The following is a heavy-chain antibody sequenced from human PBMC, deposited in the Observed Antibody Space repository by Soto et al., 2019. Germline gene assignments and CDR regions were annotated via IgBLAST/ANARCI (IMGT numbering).Heavy chain of an antibody. CDR3: ARDGVEMATIVNWFDP. D-gene: IGHD5-12*01. Sequence: QVQLVQSGAEVKKPGASVKVSCKASGYTFTSYGISWVRQAPGQGLEWMGWISAYNGNTNYAQKLQGRVTMITDTSTSTAYMGLRSLRSDDTAVYYCARDGVEMATIVNWFDPWGQGTLVTVSS. CDR2: ISAYNGNT. V-gene: IGHV1-18*01. CDR1: GYTFTSYG. J-gene: IGHJ5*02.